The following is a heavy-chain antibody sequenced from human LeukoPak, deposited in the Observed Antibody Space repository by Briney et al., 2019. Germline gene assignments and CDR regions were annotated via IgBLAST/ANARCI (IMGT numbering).Heavy chain of an antibody. J-gene: IGHJ4*02. D-gene: IGHD5-24*01. V-gene: IGHV3-23*01. Sequence: GGSLRLSCAASGFTFSSYAMSWVRQAPGNGLEWVSAIGGSGGSTYYADSVKGRFTISRDNSKNTLYQQMNSLRAEDTAVYYCAKATMATTYFDCWGQGTLVTVSS. CDR1: GFTFSSYA. CDR2: IGGSGGST. CDR3: AKATMATTYFDC.